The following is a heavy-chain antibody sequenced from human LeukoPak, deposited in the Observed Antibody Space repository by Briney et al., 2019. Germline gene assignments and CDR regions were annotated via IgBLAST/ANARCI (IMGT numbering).Heavy chain of an antibody. Sequence: GGSLRLSCSGSGFTFSTYTINWVRQAPGKGLEWVSAFSGSGGSTYYADSVKGRFTISRDNSKNALYLQMKSLRAEDTAVYYCAKSGLNRFDYWGQGTLVTVSS. J-gene: IGHJ4*02. CDR1: GFTFSTYT. CDR3: AKSGLNRFDY. V-gene: IGHV3-23*01. D-gene: IGHD2-15*01. CDR2: FSGSGGST.